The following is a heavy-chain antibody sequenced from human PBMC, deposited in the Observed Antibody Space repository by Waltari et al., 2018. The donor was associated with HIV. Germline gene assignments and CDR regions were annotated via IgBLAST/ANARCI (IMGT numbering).Heavy chain of an antibody. CDR2: NNAADGAA. D-gene: IGHD3-3*01. J-gene: IGHJ4*02. Sequence: QVQLIQPEIELRKPGASVSLSCQASGFILNDHYLHWVRQTPRQRVEWVAVNNAADGAANSAQKFQSRLPMRRDLFTGSIHLDLRSLKSEDTAVYFGTRAGLGGLIQDFDIWGRGTQLVVSS. V-gene: IGHV1-46*02. CDR1: GFILNDHY. CDR3: TRAGLGGLIQDFDI.